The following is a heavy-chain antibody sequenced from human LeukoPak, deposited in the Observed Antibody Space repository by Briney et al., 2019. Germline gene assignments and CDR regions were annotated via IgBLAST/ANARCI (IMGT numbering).Heavy chain of an antibody. CDR2: IYYSGST. CDR1: GGSISSYY. V-gene: IGHV4-59*01. Sequence: SETLSPTCTVSGGSISSYYWSWIRQPPGKGLEWIGYIYYSGSTNYNPSLKSRVTISVDTSKNQFSLKLSSVTAADTAVYYCARDLRGGSYWFDPWGQGTLVTVSS. CDR3: ARDLRGGSYWFDP. D-gene: IGHD1-26*01. J-gene: IGHJ5*02.